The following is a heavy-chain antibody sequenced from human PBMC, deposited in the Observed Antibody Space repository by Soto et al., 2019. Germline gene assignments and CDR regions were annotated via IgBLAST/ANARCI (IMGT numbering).Heavy chain of an antibody. Sequence: QVQLVESGGGVVQPGRSLRLSCAASGFTFSSYGMHWVRQAPGKGLEWVAVISYDGSNKYYADSVKGRFTISRDNSKNTLYLQMNSLRAEDTAVYYCAKDPHYVWGSYRPGDYWGQGTLDTVSS. D-gene: IGHD3-16*02. CDR1: GFTFSSYG. CDR3: AKDPHYVWGSYRPGDY. J-gene: IGHJ4*02. CDR2: ISYDGSNK. V-gene: IGHV3-30*18.